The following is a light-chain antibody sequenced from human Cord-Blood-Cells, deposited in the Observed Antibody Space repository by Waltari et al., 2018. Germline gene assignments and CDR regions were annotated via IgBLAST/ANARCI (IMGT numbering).Light chain of an antibody. Sequence: QSALPQPASVSGSPGPSITISCTGTSSDVGGYNYVSWYQQHPGKAPKLMIYDVSHRPSGVSNRFSGSKSGNTASLTISGLQAEDEADDYCSSYTSSSTLYVFGTGTKVTVL. CDR1: SSDVGGYNY. CDR3: SSYTSSSTLYV. CDR2: DVS. V-gene: IGLV2-14*03. J-gene: IGLJ1*01.